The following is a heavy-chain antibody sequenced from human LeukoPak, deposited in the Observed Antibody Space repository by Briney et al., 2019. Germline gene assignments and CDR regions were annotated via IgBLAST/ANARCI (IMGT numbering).Heavy chain of an antibody. Sequence: PGGSLRLSCTPSGFTFSDYYMDWVRQAPGKGLEWVGRTRKKANSYTTEYAASVKGRFTISRDDSKNLLYLQMNSLTTDDTAVYYCTRSCTGTRLYYFDYWGQGTLVTVSS. J-gene: IGHJ4*02. CDR3: TRSCTGTRLYYFDY. D-gene: IGHD1/OR15-1a*01. CDR1: GFTFSDYY. CDR2: TRKKANSYTT. V-gene: IGHV3-72*01.